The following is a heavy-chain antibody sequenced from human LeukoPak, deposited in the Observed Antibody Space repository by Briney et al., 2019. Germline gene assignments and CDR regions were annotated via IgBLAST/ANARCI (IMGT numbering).Heavy chain of an antibody. CDR1: GFTFSSYW. CDR2: IKSDGST. Sequence: GGSLRLSCAASGFTFSSYWMHWVRQTPGKGLMWVARIKSDGSTIYADSVQGRFTISRDTSKNTLYLQMNSLRAEDTGVYYCAKATGAVAGLDYWGQGTLVTVSS. CDR3: AKATGAVAGLDY. J-gene: IGHJ4*02. D-gene: IGHD6-19*01. V-gene: IGHV3-74*01.